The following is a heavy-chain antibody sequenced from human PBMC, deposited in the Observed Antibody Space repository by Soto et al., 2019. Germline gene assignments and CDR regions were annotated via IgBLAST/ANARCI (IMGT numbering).Heavy chain of an antibody. Sequence: QVQLQESGPGLVKPSQTLSLTCTVSGGSISSGDYYWSWIRQPPGTGLEWVGYIYYSGSTYYNPSLKSRVTNAVDTSTNQFSLQLSCVTAADSAVYDCAGGSYYYDGSGYCHYWGQGTLVTVSS. CDR1: GGSISSGDYY. D-gene: IGHD3-22*01. V-gene: IGHV4-30-4*01. J-gene: IGHJ4*02. CDR3: AGGSYYYDGSGYCHY. CDR2: IYYSGST.